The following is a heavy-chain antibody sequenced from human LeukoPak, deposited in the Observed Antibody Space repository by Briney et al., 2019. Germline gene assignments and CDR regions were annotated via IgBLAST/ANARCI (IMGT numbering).Heavy chain of an antibody. V-gene: IGHV3-48*03. CDR1: GFTFSSYA. CDR2: ISSSGSTI. J-gene: IGHJ4*02. CDR3: ALGGPPSRCCGY. D-gene: IGHD3-16*01. Sequence: PGGSLRLSCAASGFTFSSYAMSWVRQAPGKGLEWVSYISSSGSTIYYADSVKGRFTISRDNAKNSLYLQMNSLRAEDTAVYYCALGGPPSRCCGYWGQGTLVTVSS.